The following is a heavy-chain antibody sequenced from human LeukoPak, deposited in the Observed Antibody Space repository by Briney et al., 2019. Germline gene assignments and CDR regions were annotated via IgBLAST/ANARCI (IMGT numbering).Heavy chain of an antibody. CDR1: GGSISGYS. V-gene: IGHV4-59*12. CDR2: IYNSGSA. J-gene: IGHJ4*02. Sequence: SETLSLTCTVSGGSISGYSWSWIRQPPGKGLEWIGHIYNSGSANYNPSLKSRVTMSVDTSKNQFSLKLNSVTAADTAIYYCARGHSGYDDYWGQGTLVTVSS. D-gene: IGHD5-12*01. CDR3: ARGHSGYDDY.